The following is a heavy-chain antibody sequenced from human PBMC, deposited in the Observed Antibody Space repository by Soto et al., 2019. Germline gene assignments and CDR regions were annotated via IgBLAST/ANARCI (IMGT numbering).Heavy chain of an antibody. CDR2: IDPSDSYT. J-gene: IGHJ6*02. V-gene: IGHV5-10-1*01. Sequence: GESLKISCKGSGYSFTNYWISWVRQMPGKGLEWMGRIDPSDSYTNYSPSFQGHVTISADKSISTAYLQWSSLKASDTAMYYCASWPIAAAGIGYYYGMDVWGQGTTVTVSS. D-gene: IGHD6-13*01. CDR3: ASWPIAAAGIGYYYGMDV. CDR1: GYSFTNYW.